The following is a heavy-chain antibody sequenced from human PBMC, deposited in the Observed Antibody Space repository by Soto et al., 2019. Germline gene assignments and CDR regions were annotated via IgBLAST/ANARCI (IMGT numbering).Heavy chain of an antibody. D-gene: IGHD6-19*01. CDR3: AKGDSSGWNRGLDAFDI. J-gene: IGHJ3*02. CDR2: ISWNSGSI. CDR1: GFTFDDYA. V-gene: IGHV3-9*01. Sequence: PGGSLRLSCASSGFTFDDYAMHWVRQAPGKGLEWVSGISWNSGSIGYADSVKGRFTISRDNAKNSLYLQMNSLRAEDTALYYCAKGDSSGWNRGLDAFDIWGQGTMVTVSS.